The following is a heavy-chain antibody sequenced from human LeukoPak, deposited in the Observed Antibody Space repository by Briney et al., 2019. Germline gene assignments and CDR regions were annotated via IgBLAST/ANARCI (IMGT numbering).Heavy chain of an antibody. CDR3: AKDTDKWLVDAFDI. CDR2: IAFDGSRK. Sequence: PGGSLRLSCAASGFTFSGYGMHWVRQAPGKGLEWVTGIAFDGSRKHYADSMKGRFTISRDNSENTLYLQMNSLRAEDTAVYYCAKDTDKWLVDAFDIWGQGTMVTVSS. V-gene: IGHV3-30*18. D-gene: IGHD6-19*01. CDR1: GFTFSGYG. J-gene: IGHJ3*02.